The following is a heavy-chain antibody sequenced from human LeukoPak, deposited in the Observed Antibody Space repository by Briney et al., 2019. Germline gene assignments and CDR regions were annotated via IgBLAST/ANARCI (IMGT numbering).Heavy chain of an antibody. V-gene: IGHV3-30*04. CDR2: ISYDGSNK. J-gene: IGHJ3*02. CDR3: ARETPDAFDI. Sequence: TGGSLRLSCAASGFTFSSYAMHWVRQAPGKGLEWVAVISYDGSNKYYADSVKGRFTISRDNSKNTLYLQMNSLRAEDTAVYYCARETPDAFDIWGQGTMVTVSS. CDR1: GFTFSSYA.